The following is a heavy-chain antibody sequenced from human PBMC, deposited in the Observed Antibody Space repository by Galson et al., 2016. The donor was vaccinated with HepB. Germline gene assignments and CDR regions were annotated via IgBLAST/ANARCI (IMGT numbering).Heavy chain of an antibody. D-gene: IGHD3-16*01. CDR3: AKIGRRGGLTPV. J-gene: IGHJ4*02. CDR2: ICQGGFT. Sequence: SETLSLTCAVSGGSITTDNCWSWVGQPPGKGLEWIGEICQGGFTNYKSSLKSRVTISLDTSKNQFSLKLNSVTAADTAVYYCAKIGRRGGLTPVWGQGTLVTVSS. V-gene: IGHV4-4*02. CDR1: GGSITTDNC.